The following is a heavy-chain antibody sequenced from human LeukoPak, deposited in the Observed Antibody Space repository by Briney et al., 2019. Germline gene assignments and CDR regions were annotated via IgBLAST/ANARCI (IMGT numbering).Heavy chain of an antibody. Sequence: AGGSLRLSCAASVFTFSSYSMNWVRQAPGKGLEWVSSISSSSSYIHYADSVKGRFTISRDNAKNSLYLQMNSLRAEDTAVYYCARDSITYYDFWSGYFYYMDVWGKGTTVTVSS. CDR3: ARDSITYYDFWSGYFYYMDV. CDR1: VFTFSSYS. D-gene: IGHD3-3*01. V-gene: IGHV3-21*01. J-gene: IGHJ6*03. CDR2: ISSSSSYI.